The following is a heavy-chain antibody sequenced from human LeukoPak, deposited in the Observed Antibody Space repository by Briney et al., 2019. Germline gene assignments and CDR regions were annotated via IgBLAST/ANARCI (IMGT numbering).Heavy chain of an antibody. Sequence: GVSLRLSCAASGFTFSDYYMSWIRQAPGKGLEWVSYISSSGSTIYYADSVKGRFTISRDNAKNSLYLQMNSLRAEDTAVYYCASPAEVKAYYFDYWGQGTLVTVSS. J-gene: IGHJ4*02. CDR3: ASPAEVKAYYFDY. CDR2: ISSSGSTI. D-gene: IGHD4-23*01. V-gene: IGHV3-11*04. CDR1: GFTFSDYY.